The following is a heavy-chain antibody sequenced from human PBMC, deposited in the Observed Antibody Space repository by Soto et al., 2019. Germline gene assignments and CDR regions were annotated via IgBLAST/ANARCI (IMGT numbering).Heavy chain of an antibody. V-gene: IGHV1-69*13. Sequence: GASVKVSCKASGGTFSSYAISWVRRAPGQGLEWMGGIIPIFGTANYAQKFQGRVTITADESTSTAYMELSSLRSEDTAVYYCARGKFEKGTANNWFDPWGQGTLVTVSS. J-gene: IGHJ5*02. CDR1: GGTFSSYA. CDR3: ARGKFEKGTANNWFDP. CDR2: IIPIFGTA. D-gene: IGHD1-7*01.